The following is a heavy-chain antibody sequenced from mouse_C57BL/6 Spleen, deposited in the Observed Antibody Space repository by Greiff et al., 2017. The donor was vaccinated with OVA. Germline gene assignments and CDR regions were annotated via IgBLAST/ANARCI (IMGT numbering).Heavy chain of an antibody. V-gene: IGHV1-69*01. J-gene: IGHJ4*01. CDR3: ARNDGYSRYAMDY. Sequence: QVQLQQPGAELVMPGASVKLSCKASGYTFTSYWMHWVKQRPGQGLEWIGEIDPSDSYTNYNQKFKGKSTLTVDKSSSTAYMQLSSLTSEDSAVYDCARNDGYSRYAMDYWGQGTSVTVSS. D-gene: IGHD2-3*01. CDR1: GYTFTSYW. CDR2: IDPSDSYT.